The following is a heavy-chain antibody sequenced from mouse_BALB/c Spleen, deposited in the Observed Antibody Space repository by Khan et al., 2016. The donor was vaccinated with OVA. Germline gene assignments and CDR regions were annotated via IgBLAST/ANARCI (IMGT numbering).Heavy chain of an antibody. CDR2: TRTCGSYT. V-gene: IGHV5-6*01. CDR1: GFTFSRYC. Sequence: EVELVESGADLVKPGGSLSLSCAATGFTFSRYCTCWVRQTPDKRPEWVAITRTCGSYTNYPDSVKGRFTITRDTAMNTVYLQLRSLKSEDTATYYCAGWLYVTSYVYSAMDYWGQGTTITVSS. CDR3: AGWLYVTSYVYSAMDY. D-gene: IGHD1-1*01. J-gene: IGHJ4*01.